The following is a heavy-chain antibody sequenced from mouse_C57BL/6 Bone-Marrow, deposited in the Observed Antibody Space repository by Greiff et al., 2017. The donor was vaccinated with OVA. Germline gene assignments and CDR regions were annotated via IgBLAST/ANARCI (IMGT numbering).Heavy chain of an antibody. CDR3: ARQYSNYETVLAY. CDR1: GFSLTSYG. CDR2: IWSDGST. Sequence: VQLKESGPGLVAPSQSLSITCTVSGFSLTSYGVHWVRQPPGKGLEWLVVIWSDGSTTYNSALKSRLSISKDNSKSQVFLKMNSRQTEDTAMYYCARQYSNYETVLAYWGQGTLVTVSA. V-gene: IGHV2-6-1*01. D-gene: IGHD2-5*01. J-gene: IGHJ3*01.